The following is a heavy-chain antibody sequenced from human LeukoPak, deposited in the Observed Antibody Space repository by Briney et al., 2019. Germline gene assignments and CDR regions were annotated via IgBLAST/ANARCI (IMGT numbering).Heavy chain of an antibody. CDR1: GGSFSGYY. V-gene: IGHV4-38-2*01. CDR3: ARAPIVLMVYSSPNYFDY. Sequence: KASETLSLTCAVYGGSFSGYYWGRIRQPPGKGLEWIGSIYHSGSTYYNPSLKSRVTISVDTSKNQFSLRLSSVTAADTAVYYCARAPIVLMVYSSPNYFDYWGQGTLVTVSS. CDR2: IYHSGST. D-gene: IGHD2-8*01. J-gene: IGHJ4*02.